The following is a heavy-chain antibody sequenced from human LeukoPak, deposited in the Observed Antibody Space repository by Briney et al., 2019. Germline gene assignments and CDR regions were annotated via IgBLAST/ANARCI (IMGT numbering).Heavy chain of an antibody. V-gene: IGHV1-2*02. CDR1: GYTFTGYY. J-gene: IGHJ4*02. D-gene: IGHD3-10*01. CDR2: IIPNRGGT. CDR3: ARIRTSGSYFNA. Sequence: GASVKVSCKASGYTFTGYYIHWVRQAPGQGLEWMGWIIPNRGGTAYAQNFEGRVTMTRDTSISTAYMELSRLRSDDTAMYYCARIRTSGSYFNAWGQGSLVTVSS.